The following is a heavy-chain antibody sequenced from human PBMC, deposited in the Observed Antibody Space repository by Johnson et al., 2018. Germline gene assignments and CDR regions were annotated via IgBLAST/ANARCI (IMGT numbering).Heavy chain of an antibody. D-gene: IGHD3-22*01. V-gene: IGHV3-7*01. CDR3: ARGDISGYYFRH. CDR1: GFTFDRHW. J-gene: IGHJ1*01. Sequence: VQLGESGGGLAEPGGSLGLSCAASGFTFDRHWVCWVRPAPGKGLEWVATITADGSEKYYVDSVRGRFHISRDNTKNSLFLQMKSLRAEDTAVYYCARGDISGYYFRHWGQGTLVTVSS. CDR2: ITADGSEK.